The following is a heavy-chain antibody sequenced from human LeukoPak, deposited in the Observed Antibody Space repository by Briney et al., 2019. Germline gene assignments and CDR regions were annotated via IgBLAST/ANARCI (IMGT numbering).Heavy chain of an antibody. CDR2: IYYSGST. Sequence: SETLSLTCTISGGSISSYYWSWIRQPPGKGLEWIGYIYYSGSTNYNPSLKSRVTISVDTSKNQFSLKLSSVTAADTAVYYCARSPNDYGSSYGMDVWGQGTTVTVSS. V-gene: IGHV4-59*08. CDR3: ARSPNDYGSSYGMDV. CDR1: GGSISSYY. D-gene: IGHD4-17*01. J-gene: IGHJ6*02.